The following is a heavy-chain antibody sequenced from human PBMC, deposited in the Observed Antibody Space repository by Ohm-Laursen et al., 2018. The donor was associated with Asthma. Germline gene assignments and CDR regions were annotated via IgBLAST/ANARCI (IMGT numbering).Heavy chain of an antibody. V-gene: IGHV3-23*01. CDR2: IGPTGRAT. CDR1: GFTFSSHA. J-gene: IGHJ4*02. Sequence: SLRLSCAASGFTFSSHAMSWVRQAPGKGLEWVAGIGPTGRATYYVDSVKGRFTISRDNARNSLYLQMDRLRAEDTAVYYCARDNYGILTGYYNDFDYWGQGTLVTVSS. D-gene: IGHD3-9*01. CDR3: ARDNYGILTGYYNDFDY.